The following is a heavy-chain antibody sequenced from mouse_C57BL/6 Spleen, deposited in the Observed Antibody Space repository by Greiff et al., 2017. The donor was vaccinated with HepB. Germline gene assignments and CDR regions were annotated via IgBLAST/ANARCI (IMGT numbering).Heavy chain of an antibody. Sequence: QVQLKQSGPELVKPGASVKISCKASGYAFSSSWMNWVKQRPGKGLEWIGRIYPGDGDTNYNGKFKGKATLTADKSSSTAYMQLSSLTSEDSAVYFCARSHYYGSGYFDYWGQGTTLTVSS. CDR1: GYAFSSSW. CDR2: IYPGDGDT. D-gene: IGHD1-1*01. V-gene: IGHV1-82*01. CDR3: ARSHYYGSGYFDY. J-gene: IGHJ2*01.